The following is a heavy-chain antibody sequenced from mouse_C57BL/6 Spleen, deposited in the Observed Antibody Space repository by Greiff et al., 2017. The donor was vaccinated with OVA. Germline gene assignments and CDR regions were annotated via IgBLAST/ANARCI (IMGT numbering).Heavy chain of an antibody. J-gene: IGHJ2*01. Sequence: EVQLQESGGGLVQPGGSMKLSCVASGFTFSNYWMNWVRPSPEKGLEWVAQIRLKSDNYATHYAESVKGRFTISRDDSKSSVYLQMNNLRAEDTGIYYCSYYNHFDYWGQGTTLTVSS. CDR1: GFTFSNYW. D-gene: IGHD2-12*01. CDR2: IRLKSDNYAT. V-gene: IGHV6-3*01. CDR3: SYYNHFDY.